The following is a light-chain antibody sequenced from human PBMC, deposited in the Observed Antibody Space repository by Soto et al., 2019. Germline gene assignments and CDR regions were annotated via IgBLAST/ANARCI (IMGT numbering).Light chain of an antibody. J-gene: IGKJ2*01. CDR2: GAS. CDR3: QQYNNWPPYT. Sequence: EIVMTQSPATLSVSPGERATLSCRASQGVSNHLAWYQQKPGQAPRLLIYGASTRATGIPARFSGSGSGTEFTLTISSLQSEDFAVYYCQQYNNWPPYTFGQGTKLEIK. CDR1: QGVSNH. V-gene: IGKV3-15*01.